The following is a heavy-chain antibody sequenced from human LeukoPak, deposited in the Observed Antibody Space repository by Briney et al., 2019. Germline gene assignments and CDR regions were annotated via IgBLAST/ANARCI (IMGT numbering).Heavy chain of an antibody. J-gene: IGHJ4*02. CDR1: GFTFSSDW. D-gene: IGHD1-26*01. CDR3: ARGSSAGASLRHDY. CDR2: IKQDGSEE. V-gene: IGHV3-7*01. Sequence: GGSLRLSCAASGFTFSSDWMSWVRQAPGKGPEWVANIKQDGSEENFVDSVKGRFTISRDNAKKSLYLQMNSLRAEDTAVYYCARGSSAGASLRHDYWGQGTLVTVSS.